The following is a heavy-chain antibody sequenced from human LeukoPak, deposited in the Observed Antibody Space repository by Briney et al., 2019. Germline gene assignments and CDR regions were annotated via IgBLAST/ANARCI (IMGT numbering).Heavy chain of an antibody. CDR1: GDSISNNY. Sequence: SETLSLTCTVSGDSISNNYWSWIRQPAGKGLEWIGRIYTSGSTNYNPSLKSRVTMSVDTSKNQFSLKLSSVTAADTAVYYCATIFHRGDVWGEETTVTVSS. CDR3: ATIFHRGDV. V-gene: IGHV4-4*07. J-gene: IGHJ6*04. D-gene: IGHD3-9*01. CDR2: IYTSGST.